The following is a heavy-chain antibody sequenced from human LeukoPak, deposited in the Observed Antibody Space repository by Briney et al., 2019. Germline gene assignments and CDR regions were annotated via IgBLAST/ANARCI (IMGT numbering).Heavy chain of an antibody. CDR1: GFTFSSYA. J-gene: IGHJ6*04. CDR3: AREGTSGSGSQIYYYYGLDV. V-gene: IGHV3-48*03. D-gene: IGHD3-10*01. Sequence: GGSLRLSCAASGFTFSSYAMSWVRQAPGKGLEWVSYISSSGSTIYYADSVKGRFTISRDNAKNSLYLQMNSLRAEDTAVYYCAREGTSGSGSQIYYYYGLDVWGKGTTVTVSS. CDR2: ISSSGSTI.